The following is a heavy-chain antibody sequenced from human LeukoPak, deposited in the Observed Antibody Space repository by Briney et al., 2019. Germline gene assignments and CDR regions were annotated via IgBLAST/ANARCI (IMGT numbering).Heavy chain of an antibody. CDR1: GNYW. D-gene: IGHD3-22*01. J-gene: IGHJ4*02. CDR3: ARNYYYDSSGYSPFDY. V-gene: IGHV3-23*01. CDR2: ISGSGGST. Sequence: GGSLRLSCAASGNYWMHWVRQAPGKGLEWVSAISGSGGSTYYADSVKGRFTISRDNSKNTLYLRMNSLRAEDTAVYYCARNYYYDSSGYSPFDYWGQGTLVTVSS.